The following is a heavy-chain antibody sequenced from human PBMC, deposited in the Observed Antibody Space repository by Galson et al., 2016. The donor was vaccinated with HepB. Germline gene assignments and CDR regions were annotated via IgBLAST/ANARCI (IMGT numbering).Heavy chain of an antibody. J-gene: IGHJ3*02. CDR3: ARKYSSGFTLWNDAYDI. V-gene: IGHV4-39*01. D-gene: IGHD6-19*01. Sequence: SETLSLTCTVSGDPISSSHYYWGWIRQPPGKALEWIGSLSDSGSTYHNPFLRGRVTISVETSKNQFSLRMTSVTAADTAMYYCARKYSSGFTLWNDAYDIWGQGTMVTVSS. CDR2: LSDSGST. CDR1: GDPISSSHYY.